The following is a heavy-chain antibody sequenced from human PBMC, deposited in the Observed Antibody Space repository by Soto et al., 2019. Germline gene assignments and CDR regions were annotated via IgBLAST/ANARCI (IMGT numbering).Heavy chain of an antibody. CDR2: ISGYNGNT. V-gene: IGHV1-18*01. CDR1: GYTFTNYG. CDR3: ARECPAAYYYGMDV. D-gene: IGHD6-25*01. Sequence: QVQVVQSGDEVKKPGASVKVSCKASGYTFTNYGFSWVRQAPGQGLEWMGWISGYNGNTKYAEKFQGRVTMTTDTSRSTSHMEPRMLISDDAAVYYCARECPAAYYYGMDVWGQGTAVTVSS. J-gene: IGHJ6*02.